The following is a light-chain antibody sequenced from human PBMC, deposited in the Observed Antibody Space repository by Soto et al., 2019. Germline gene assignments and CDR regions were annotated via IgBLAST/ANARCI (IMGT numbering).Light chain of an antibody. Sequence: QSALTQPRSVSGSPGQSVTISCIGTSSDVGAYNYVSWYQELPGKAPKVMIYDVSKRPSGVPNRFSGSKSGNTASLTISGLQAEDEADYYCCSYAGSRVLFGGGTKLTVL. CDR2: DVS. CDR3: CSYAGSRVL. CDR1: SSDVGAYNY. V-gene: IGLV2-11*01. J-gene: IGLJ2*01.